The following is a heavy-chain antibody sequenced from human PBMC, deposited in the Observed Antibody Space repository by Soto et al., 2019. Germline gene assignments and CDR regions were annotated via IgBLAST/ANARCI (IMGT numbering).Heavy chain of an antibody. V-gene: IGHV3-23*01. CDR3: AKRNLEWRYCESTTCYPFDN. J-gene: IGHJ4*02. D-gene: IGHD2-2*01. Sequence: PGGSLRLSCAASAFTFSSYAMSWVRQAPGKGLEWVSGISGSGDSTYYADSVKGRFTISRDNSKNTLNLQMNSLRAEDTAVYYWAKRNLEWRYCESTTCYPFDNWGQGTLVTVSS. CDR2: ISGSGDST. CDR1: AFTFSSYA.